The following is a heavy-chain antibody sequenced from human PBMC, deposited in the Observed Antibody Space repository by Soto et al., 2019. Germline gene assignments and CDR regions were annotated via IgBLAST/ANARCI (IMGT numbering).Heavy chain of an antibody. D-gene: IGHD6-19*01. CDR2: ISGNGGRT. J-gene: IGHJ4*02. CDR3: ASYNSGWYYEH. V-gene: IGHV3-23*01. Sequence: PVGSLRLSCSASEFTFSSYAMSWVRQAPGKGLEWVSAISGNGGRTYYADSVKGRFTIYRDNSKNTLYVHMNSLRAEDTAVYYCASYNSGWYYEHWGQGTQVTVSS. CDR1: EFTFSSYA.